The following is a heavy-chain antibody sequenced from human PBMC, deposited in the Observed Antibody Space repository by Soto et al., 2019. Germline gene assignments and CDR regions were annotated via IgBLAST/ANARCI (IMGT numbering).Heavy chain of an antibody. D-gene: IGHD3-16*02. Sequence: EVQMLESGGGLVQPGGSLRLSCAASGFPFSNYAMTWVRQAPGKGLEWVSGISGNTGHAYYADSVKDRFTISRDNSKNTLYLQMDSLRADDTAVYYCAKVPSQYIWGSYLRYYDYWGQGTLVTVSS. CDR3: AKVPSQYIWGSYLRYYDY. J-gene: IGHJ4*02. V-gene: IGHV3-23*01. CDR1: GFPFSNYA. CDR2: ISGNTGHA.